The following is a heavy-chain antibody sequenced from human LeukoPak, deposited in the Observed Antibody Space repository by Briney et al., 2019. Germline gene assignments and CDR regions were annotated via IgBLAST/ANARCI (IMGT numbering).Heavy chain of an antibody. Sequence: TGGPLRLSCAASGFTFSSYEMNWVRQAPGKGLEWVSYISASGSSIYYADSVKGRFTISRDNAKNSLYLQMNSLRAEDTAVYYCARDRGTTMVSSFDIWGQGTMVTVSS. CDR2: ISASGSSI. V-gene: IGHV3-48*03. CDR3: ARDRGTTMVSSFDI. J-gene: IGHJ3*02. CDR1: GFTFSSYE. D-gene: IGHD4/OR15-4a*01.